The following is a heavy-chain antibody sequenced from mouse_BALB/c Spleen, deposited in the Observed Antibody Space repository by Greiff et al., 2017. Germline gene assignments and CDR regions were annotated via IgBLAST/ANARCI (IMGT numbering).Heavy chain of an antibody. D-gene: IGHD1-1*01. CDR1: GFAFSSYD. Sequence: EVMLVESGGGLVKPGGSLKLSCAASGFAFSSYDMSWVRQTPEKRLEWVAYISSGGGSTYYPDTVKGRFTISRDNAKNTLYLQMSSLKSEDTAMYYCARLDYYYGSSYWGQGTTLTVSS. J-gene: IGHJ2*01. V-gene: IGHV5-12-1*01. CDR3: ARLDYYYGSSY. CDR2: ISSGGGST.